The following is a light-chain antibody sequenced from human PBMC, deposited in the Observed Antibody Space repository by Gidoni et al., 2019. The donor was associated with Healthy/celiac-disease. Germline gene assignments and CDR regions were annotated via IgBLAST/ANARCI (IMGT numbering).Light chain of an antibody. V-gene: IGKV3-15*01. Sequence: EIVMKQPPATLAVSPGERATLSCRASQSVSSNLAWYQQKPGQAPRLLIYGASTRATGIPAGFSGSWSGTEFTLPLSSLQSEVFAVCYCQQYTLWPTFGPGTKVDIK. CDR3: QQYTLWPT. CDR1: QSVSSN. J-gene: IGKJ3*01. CDR2: GAS.